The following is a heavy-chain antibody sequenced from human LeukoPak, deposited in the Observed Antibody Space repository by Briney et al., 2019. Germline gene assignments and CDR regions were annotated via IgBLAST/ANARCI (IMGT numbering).Heavy chain of an antibody. Sequence: SETLSLTCTVSGYSISSGYYWGWIRQPPGKGLEWIGSIYHSGSTNYNPSLKSRVTISVDTSKNQFTLKLSSVTAADTAVYYCARHLMVYARTAEYFQHWGQGTLVTVSS. CDR1: GYSISSGYY. CDR2: IYHSGST. V-gene: IGHV4-38-2*02. D-gene: IGHD2-8*01. CDR3: ARHLMVYARTAEYFQH. J-gene: IGHJ1*01.